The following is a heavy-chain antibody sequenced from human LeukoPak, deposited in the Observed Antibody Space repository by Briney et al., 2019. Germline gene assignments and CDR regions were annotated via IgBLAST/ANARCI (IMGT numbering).Heavy chain of an antibody. CDR2: INSDGSAT. J-gene: IGHJ4*02. CDR1: GFTFGSPW. D-gene: IGHD3-16*02. Sequence: GGSLRLSCAASGFTFGSPWMHWVRHAPGKGLVWVSRINSDGSATAYADSVKGRFTISRDNAENTLYLQMNSLRAEDTAVYYCARGTAGYHSSYFDYWGQGTLVTVSS. CDR3: ARGTAGYHSSYFDY. V-gene: IGHV3-74*01.